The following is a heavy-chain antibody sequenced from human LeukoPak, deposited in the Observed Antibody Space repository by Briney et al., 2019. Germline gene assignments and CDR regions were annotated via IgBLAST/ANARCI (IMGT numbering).Heavy chain of an antibody. CDR1: GGSINSGSYY. D-gene: IGHD3-10*01. J-gene: IGHJ4*02. V-gene: IGHV4-61*02. CDR3: ARVLLWFGDSD. CDR2: IYTSGST. Sequence: SQTLSLTCTVSGGSINSGSYYWSWIRQPAGKGLEWIGRIYTSGSTNYNPSLKSRVTISVDTSKNQFSLKLSSVTAADTAVYYCARVLLWFGDSDWGQGTLVTVSS.